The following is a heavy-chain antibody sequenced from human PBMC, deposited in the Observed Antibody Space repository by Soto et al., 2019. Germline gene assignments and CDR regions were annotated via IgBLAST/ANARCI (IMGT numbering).Heavy chain of an antibody. V-gene: IGHV3-23*01. CDR2: ITFRGDNT. D-gene: IGHD1-1*01. CDR1: GFTFSSYA. CDR3: AKLGTMGVFDN. Sequence: EVQLLISGGGLVSPGGSPRLSCAASGFTFSSYAMSWVRQAPGKGLEWLAGITFRGDNTYYADSVKGRFSLSRDNSRNRLDLQMNNLKVEDTALYYCAKLGTMGVFDNWGQGTLLTVSS. J-gene: IGHJ4*02.